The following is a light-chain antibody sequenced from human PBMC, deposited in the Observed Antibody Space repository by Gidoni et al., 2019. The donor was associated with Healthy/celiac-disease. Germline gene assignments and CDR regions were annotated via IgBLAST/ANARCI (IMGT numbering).Light chain of an antibody. V-gene: IGKV3-11*01. Sequence: EIFLPPSPAPLSLSPGERATLSCRASQSVSSYLAWYQQKPGQAPRLLIYDASNRATGIPARFRGSGSGTDFTITISRLEPEDFAVYYCQQRSNWPGTFGQGTKVEIK. CDR1: QSVSSY. CDR2: DAS. CDR3: QQRSNWPGT. J-gene: IGKJ1*01.